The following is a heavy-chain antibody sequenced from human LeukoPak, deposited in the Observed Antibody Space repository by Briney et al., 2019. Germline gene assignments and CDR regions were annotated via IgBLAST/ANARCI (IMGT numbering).Heavy chain of an antibody. CDR3: ARQDGDGFYYFDY. Sequence: GESLRISCKGSGYSFAWYWIGWVRQMPGKGLEWMGVIYPRDSDTRHSPSFQGQVTMSVDKSVNTAYPQWRSLEASDSAMYYCARQDGDGFYYFDYWGQGTLVTVSS. D-gene: IGHD2-21*02. J-gene: IGHJ4*02. CDR1: GYSFAWYW. CDR2: IYPRDSDT. V-gene: IGHV5-51*01.